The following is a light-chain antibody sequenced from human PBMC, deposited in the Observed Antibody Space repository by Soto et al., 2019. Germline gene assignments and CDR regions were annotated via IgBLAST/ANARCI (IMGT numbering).Light chain of an antibody. Sequence: EIVLTQSPGTLSLSPGERATLSCRASESVRDKYLAWYQQKPGQAPRLLIYGASTRATGIPDRFSGSRSGTDFTLTISSLEPEDFGVYFCHQRNKFGQGTRLEIK. V-gene: IGKV3D-20*02. CDR2: GAS. J-gene: IGKJ5*01. CDR1: ESVRDKY. CDR3: HQRNK.